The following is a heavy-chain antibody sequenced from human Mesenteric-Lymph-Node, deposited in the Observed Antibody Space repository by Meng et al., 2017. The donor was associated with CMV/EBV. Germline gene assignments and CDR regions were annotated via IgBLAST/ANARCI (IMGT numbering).Heavy chain of an antibody. V-gene: IGHV4-31*03. J-gene: IGHJ4*02. CDR2: IYYSGST. Sequence: LRLSCTVSGGSISSGDYYWSWIRQHPGKGLEWIGYIYYSGSTYYNPSLKSRVTISVDTSKNQFSLKLNSVTAADTAVYYCARSLPYDYSSSLSFDNWGQGTLVTVSS. CDR3: ARSLPYDYSSSLSFDN. D-gene: IGHD4-11*01. CDR1: GGSISSGDYY.